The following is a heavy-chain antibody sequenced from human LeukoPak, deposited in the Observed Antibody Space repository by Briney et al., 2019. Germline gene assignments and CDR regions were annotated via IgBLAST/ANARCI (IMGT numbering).Heavy chain of an antibody. CDR1: GFTFSSYS. D-gene: IGHD3-10*01. V-gene: IGHV3-48*01. Sequence: GGSLRLSCAASGFTFSSYSMNWVRQAPGKGLEWVSYISSSSSTIYYADSVKGRFTISRDNAENSLYLQMNSLRAEDTAVYYCARALLWFGELLRPDDAFDIWGQGTMVTVSS. J-gene: IGHJ3*02. CDR2: ISSSSSTI. CDR3: ARALLWFGELLRPDDAFDI.